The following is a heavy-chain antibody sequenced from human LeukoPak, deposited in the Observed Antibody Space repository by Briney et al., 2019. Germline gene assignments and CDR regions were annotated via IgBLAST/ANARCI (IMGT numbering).Heavy chain of an antibody. Sequence: SETLSLTCTVSIGSLKRYYWTWVRQPAGKGLEWIGRISASGSTNYNPSLKSRVTMSVDRSKTRFSLTLTSVTAPDAAVYYCAVGPWESDYWGQGILVTVSS. V-gene: IGHV4-4*07. CDR1: IGSLKRYY. J-gene: IGHJ4*02. CDR3: AVGPWESDY. D-gene: IGHD1-26*01. CDR2: ISASGST.